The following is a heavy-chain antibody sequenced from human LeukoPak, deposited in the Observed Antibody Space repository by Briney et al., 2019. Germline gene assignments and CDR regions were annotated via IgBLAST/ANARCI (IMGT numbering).Heavy chain of an antibody. CDR2: ISWDGGST. Sequence: PGGSLRLSCAASGFTFDDYAMHWVRQAPGKGLEWASLISWDGGSTYYADSVKGRFTISRDNSKNSLYLQMNSLRAEDTALYYCAKGQLYYDILTGAFDFDYWGQGTLVTVSS. CDR3: AKGQLYYDILTGAFDFDY. CDR1: GFTFDDYA. D-gene: IGHD3-9*01. J-gene: IGHJ4*02. V-gene: IGHV3-43D*03.